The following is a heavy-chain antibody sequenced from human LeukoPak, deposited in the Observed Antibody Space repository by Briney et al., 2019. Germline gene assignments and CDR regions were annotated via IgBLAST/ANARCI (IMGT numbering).Heavy chain of an antibody. CDR1: GGSFSGYL. D-gene: IGHD5-12*01. CDR3: AGGGYSGYEAANGY. Sequence: PSETLSLTCAVSGGSFSGYLWSWLRQPPGKGLEWVGEINYNGEITNYNPSLKSRVTISVDTSKNQFSLKLTSVTAADTAVYYCAGGGYSGYEAANGYWGQGTLVTVSS. V-gene: IGHV4-34*01. J-gene: IGHJ4*02. CDR2: INYNGEIT.